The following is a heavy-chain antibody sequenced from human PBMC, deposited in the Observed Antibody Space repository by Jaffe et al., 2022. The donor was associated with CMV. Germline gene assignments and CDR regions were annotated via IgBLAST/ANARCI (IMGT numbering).Heavy chain of an antibody. CDR1: GFSLSTNGMC. J-gene: IGHJ4*02. CDR3: ARIRTAFWDYDY. CDR2: IDWDDDK. D-gene: IGHD3-3*02. Sequence: QVTLRESGPALVKPTQTLTLTCNFSGFSLSTNGMCVSWIRQPPGKALEWLARIDWDDDKYYTSSLKSRLTISKDTSKNQVVLTMTNMDPADTATYYCARIRTAFWDYDYWGQGTLVTVSS. V-gene: IGHV2-70*15.